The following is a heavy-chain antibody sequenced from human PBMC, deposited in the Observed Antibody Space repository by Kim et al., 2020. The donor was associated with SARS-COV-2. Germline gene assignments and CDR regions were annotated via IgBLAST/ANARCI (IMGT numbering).Heavy chain of an antibody. CDR3: ARAVRGVTEFDY. V-gene: IGHV4-39*07. Sequence: SETLSLTCTVSGGSISSSSYYWGWIRQPPGKGLEWIGSIYYSGSTYYNPSLKSRVTISVDTSKNQFSLKLSSVTAADTAVYYCARAVRGVTEFDYWGQGTLVTVSS. CDR2: IYYSGST. J-gene: IGHJ4*02. CDR1: GGSISSSSYY. D-gene: IGHD3-10*01.